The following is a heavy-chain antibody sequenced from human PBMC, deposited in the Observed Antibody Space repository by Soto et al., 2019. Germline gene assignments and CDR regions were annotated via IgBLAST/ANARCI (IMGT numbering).Heavy chain of an antibody. D-gene: IGHD3-3*01. CDR3: ARDPVTIFGVVTYYYYGMDV. Sequence: ASVKVSCKASGYTFTSYYMHWVRQAPGQGLEWMGIINPSGGSTSYAQKFQGRVTMTRDTSTSTVYMELSSLRSEDTAVYYCARDPVTIFGVVTYYYYGMDVWGLGTTVTVSS. V-gene: IGHV1-46*01. CDR1: GYTFTSYY. J-gene: IGHJ6*02. CDR2: INPSGGST.